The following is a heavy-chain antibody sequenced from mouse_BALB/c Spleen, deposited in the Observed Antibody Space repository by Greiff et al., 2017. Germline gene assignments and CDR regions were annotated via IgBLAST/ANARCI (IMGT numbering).Heavy chain of an antibody. V-gene: IGHV1S135*01. CDR3: ARSGGNYHYAMDY. Sequence: VQLQQSGPELGKPGASVKISCKASGYSFTGYNMYWVKQSHRKSLEWIGYIDPYNGGTSYNQKSKGKATLTVDKSSSTAYMHLNSLTSEDSAIYYCARSGGNYHYAMDYWGQGTSVTVSS. J-gene: IGHJ4*01. CDR2: IDPYNGGT. D-gene: IGHD2-1*01. CDR1: GYSFTGYN.